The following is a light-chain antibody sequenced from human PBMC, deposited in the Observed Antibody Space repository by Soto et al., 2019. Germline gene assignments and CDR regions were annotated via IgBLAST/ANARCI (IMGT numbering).Light chain of an antibody. J-gene: IGLJ1*01. V-gene: IGLV2-8*01. Sequence: QSALTQPPSASGSPGQSVAISCTGTSSDVGGSSYVSWYQQHPGTAPKLMIYEVSKRPSGVPDRFSGSKSGTAASLTVSGLQAEEDADYYCSSDAGRNNWVFGTGTKLTVL. CDR2: EVS. CDR3: SSDAGRNNWV. CDR1: SSDVGGSSY.